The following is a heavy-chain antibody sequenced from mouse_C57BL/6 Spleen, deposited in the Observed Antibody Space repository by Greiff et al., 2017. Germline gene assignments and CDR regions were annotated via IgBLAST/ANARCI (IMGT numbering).Heavy chain of an antibody. CDR2: IYPSDSET. V-gene: IGHV1-61*01. CDR1: GYTFTSSW. CDR3: ARIQYDGFPLDY. Sequence: QVQLQQPGAELVRPGSSVKLSCKASGYTFTSSWMDWVKQRPGQGLEWIGNIYPSDSETHYNQKFKDKATLTVDKSSSTAYMQLSSLTSEDSAVXSCARIQYDGFPLDYWGQGTTLTVSS. D-gene: IGHD2-12*01. J-gene: IGHJ2*01.